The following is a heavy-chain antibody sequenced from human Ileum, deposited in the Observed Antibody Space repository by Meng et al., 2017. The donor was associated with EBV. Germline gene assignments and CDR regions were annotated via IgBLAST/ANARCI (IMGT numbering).Heavy chain of an antibody. CDR1: GGSISSSNW. Sequence: VAPEESGPGLVKPSGTLSLTCDVSGGSISSSNWWSWVRQPPGKGLEWIGEIYHSGSTNYNPFLKSRVTISVDKSKNQFSLNLSSVTAADTAVYYCARVGQWLPIDYWGQGTLVTVSS. CDR2: IYHSGST. D-gene: IGHD6-19*01. CDR3: ARVGQWLPIDY. J-gene: IGHJ4*02. V-gene: IGHV4-4*02.